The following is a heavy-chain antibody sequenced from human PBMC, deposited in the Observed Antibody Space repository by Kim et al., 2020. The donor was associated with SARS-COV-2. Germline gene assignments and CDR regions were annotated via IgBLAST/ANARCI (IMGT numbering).Heavy chain of an antibody. J-gene: IGHJ4*02. CDR2: G. D-gene: IGHD6-6*01. V-gene: IGHV1-69*01. Sequence: GNYAQKFQGRVTITADESTSTAYMELSSLRSEDTAVYYCARRGGSSPFDYWGQGTLVTVSS. CDR3: ARRGGSSPFDY.